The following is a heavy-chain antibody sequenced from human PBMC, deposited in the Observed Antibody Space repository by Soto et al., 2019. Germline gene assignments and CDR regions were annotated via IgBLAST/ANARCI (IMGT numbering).Heavy chain of an antibody. V-gene: IGHV3-33*01. J-gene: IGHJ5*02. Sequence: QVQLVESGVGVVQPGRSLRLSCAASGFTFSSYGMHWVRQAPGKGLEWVAVIWYDGSNKYYADSVKGRFTISRDNSKNTLYLQMNSLRAEDTAVYYCARDYRGRIAAAGKGSNWFDPWGQGTLVTVSS. CDR3: ARDYRGRIAAAGKGSNWFDP. CDR1: GFTFSSYG. CDR2: IWYDGSNK. D-gene: IGHD6-13*01.